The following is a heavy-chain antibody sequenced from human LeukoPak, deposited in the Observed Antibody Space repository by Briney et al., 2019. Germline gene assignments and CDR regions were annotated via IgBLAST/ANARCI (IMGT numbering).Heavy chain of an antibody. CDR3: AKDQYSMSSWFLFDY. J-gene: IGHJ4*02. V-gene: IGHV3-23*01. CDR1: GFTFSSYA. D-gene: IGHD6-13*01. CDR2: ISGSGGST. Sequence: HPGGSLRLSCAASGFTFSSYAMSWVRQAPGKGLEWVSAISGSGGSTYYADSVKGRFTISRDDSKNTLYLQMNSLRAEDTAVYYCAKDQYSMSSWFLFDYWGQGTLVTVSS.